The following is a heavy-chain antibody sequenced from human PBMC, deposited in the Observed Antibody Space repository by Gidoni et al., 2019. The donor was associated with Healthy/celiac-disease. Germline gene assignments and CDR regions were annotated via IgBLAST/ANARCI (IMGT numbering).Heavy chain of an antibody. CDR3: TRDVRAGGYYYGMDV. D-gene: IGHD3-10*02. V-gene: IGHV3-49*05. Sequence: EVQLVESGGGLVKPGRSLRLSCTASGFTFGDYAMSWFRQAPGKGLEWVGFIRSKGYGGTTEYAASVKGRFTISRDDSKSIAYLQMNSLKTEDTAVYYCTRDVRAGGYYYGMDVWGQGTTVTVSS. CDR1: GFTFGDYA. J-gene: IGHJ6*02. CDR2: IRSKGYGGTT.